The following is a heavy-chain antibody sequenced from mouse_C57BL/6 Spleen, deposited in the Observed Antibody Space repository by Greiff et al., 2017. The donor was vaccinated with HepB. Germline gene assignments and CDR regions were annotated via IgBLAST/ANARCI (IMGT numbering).Heavy chain of an antibody. V-gene: IGHV1-85*01. CDR1: GYTFTSYD. CDR3: ARPFITTVVAPFAY. Sequence: QVQLQQSGPELVKPGASVKLSCKASGYTFTSYDINWAKQRPGQGLEWIGWIYPRDGSTKYNEKFKGKATLTVDTSSSTAYMELHSLTSEDSAVYFCARPFITTVVAPFAYWGQGTLVTVSA. D-gene: IGHD1-1*01. CDR2: IYPRDGST. J-gene: IGHJ3*01.